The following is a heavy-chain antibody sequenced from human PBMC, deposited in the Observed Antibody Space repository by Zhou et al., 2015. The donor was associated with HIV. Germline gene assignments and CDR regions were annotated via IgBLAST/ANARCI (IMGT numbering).Heavy chain of an antibody. V-gene: IGHV1-69*17. J-gene: IGHJ2*01. CDR3: ARDRGGATRPDWRYFDL. CDR1: GGTFSGSD. CDR2: ITPMFDVH. Sequence: LVQSGTEVREPGSSVKVSCKASGGTFSGSDLSWVRQAPGQGLEWMGRITPMFDVHNYAEKFRARLSISVDRETSAAFMELRSLRSDDTAVYYCARDRGGATRPDWRYFDLWGRGTQVTVSS. D-gene: IGHD3-16*01.